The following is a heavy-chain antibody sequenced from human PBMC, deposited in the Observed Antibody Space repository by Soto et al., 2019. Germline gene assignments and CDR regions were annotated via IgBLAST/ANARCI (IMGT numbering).Heavy chain of an antibody. V-gene: IGHV3-7*03. CDR2: IKQDGSEN. CDR3: AKGGAYRIAAAGYFDY. J-gene: IGHJ4*02. D-gene: IGHD6-13*01. CDR1: GFTFSSYW. Sequence: DVQLVESGGGLVQPGGSLRLSCAASGFTFSSYWMSWVRQAPGKGLEWVANIKQDGSENYYVDSVRGRFTISRDNAKNSLYLQMNSLRAEDTAVYYCAKGGAYRIAAAGYFDYWGQGTLVTVSS.